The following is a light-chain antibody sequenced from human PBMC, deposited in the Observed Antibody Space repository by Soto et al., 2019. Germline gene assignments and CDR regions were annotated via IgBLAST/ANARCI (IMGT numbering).Light chain of an antibody. Sequence: DLQMTQSPSSLSASVGDRVTITCRASQSISRNLNWYQHKPGKAPKLLIYAASSLQNGVPSRFSGGGSGTEFTLSLSSLQPEDFGTYYCQQSYTTASITFGRGTRLEIK. CDR2: AAS. V-gene: IGKV1-39*01. J-gene: IGKJ5*01. CDR3: QQSYTTASIT. CDR1: QSISRN.